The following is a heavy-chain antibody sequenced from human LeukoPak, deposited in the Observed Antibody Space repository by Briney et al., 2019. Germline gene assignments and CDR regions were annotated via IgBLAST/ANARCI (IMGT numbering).Heavy chain of an antibody. D-gene: IGHD6-13*01. Sequence: GGSLRLSCAASGLTFSIYAMSWVRQAPGKGLEWVSAISGSGGSTYYADSVKGRFTISRDNSKNTLYLQMNSLRAEDTAVYYCAKDSISIYSSSWYGSFDYWGQGTLVTVSS. CDR2: ISGSGGST. CDR1: GLTFSIYA. CDR3: AKDSISIYSSSWYGSFDY. V-gene: IGHV3-23*01. J-gene: IGHJ4*02.